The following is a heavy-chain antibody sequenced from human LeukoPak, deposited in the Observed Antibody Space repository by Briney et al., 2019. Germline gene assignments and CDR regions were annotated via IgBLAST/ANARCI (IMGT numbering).Heavy chain of an antibody. J-gene: IGHJ3*02. D-gene: IGHD3-16*01. Sequence: SETLSLTCAAYGGSFSGYYWSWIRQPPGKGLEWIGEINHSGSTNYNPSLKSRVTISVDTSKNQFSLKLSSVTAADTAVYYCARPLAFYAFDIWGQGTMVTVSS. V-gene: IGHV4-34*01. CDR1: GGSFSGYY. CDR3: ARPLAFYAFDI. CDR2: INHSGST.